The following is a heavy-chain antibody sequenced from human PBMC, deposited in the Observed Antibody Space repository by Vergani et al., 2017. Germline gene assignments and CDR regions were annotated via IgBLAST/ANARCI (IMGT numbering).Heavy chain of an antibody. CDR3: ARGDRNYCGSGSY. Sequence: QVQLVESGGGVVQPGRSLRLSCAASGFTFSSYAMHWVRQAPGKGLEWVAVISYDGSNKYYADSVKGRFTISRDNSKNTLYLQMNSLRAEDTAVYYCARGDRNYCGSGSYWGQGTLVTVSS. CDR1: GFTFSSYA. CDR2: ISYDGSNK. J-gene: IGHJ4*02. D-gene: IGHD3-10*01. V-gene: IGHV3-30-3*01.